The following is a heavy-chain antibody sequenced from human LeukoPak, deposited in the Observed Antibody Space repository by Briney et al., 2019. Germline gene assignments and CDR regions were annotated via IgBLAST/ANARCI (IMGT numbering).Heavy chain of an antibody. CDR3: ARDLAAAAPIGGDY. Sequence: GGSLRLSCAASGFTFSSYSMNWVRQAPGKGLEWVSSISSSSSYIYYADSAKGRFTISRDNAKNSLYLQMNSLRAEDTAVYYCARDLAAAAPIGGDYWGQGTLVTVSS. V-gene: IGHV3-21*01. D-gene: IGHD6-13*01. CDR1: GFTFSSYS. J-gene: IGHJ4*02. CDR2: ISSSSSYI.